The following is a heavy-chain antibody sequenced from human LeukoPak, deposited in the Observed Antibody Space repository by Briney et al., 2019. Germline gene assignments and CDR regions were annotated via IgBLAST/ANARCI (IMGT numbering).Heavy chain of an antibody. Sequence: SQTLSLTCTVSGGSISSGGYYWRWLRQPPGKGLEWIGYIYHSGSTYYNPSLKSRVTISVDRSKNQFSLKLSSVTAADTAVYYCARDPLRLGFDYWGQGTLVTVSS. CDR1: GGSISSGGYY. J-gene: IGHJ4*02. CDR2: IYHSGST. V-gene: IGHV4-30-2*01. CDR3: ARDPLRLGFDY. D-gene: IGHD3-16*01.